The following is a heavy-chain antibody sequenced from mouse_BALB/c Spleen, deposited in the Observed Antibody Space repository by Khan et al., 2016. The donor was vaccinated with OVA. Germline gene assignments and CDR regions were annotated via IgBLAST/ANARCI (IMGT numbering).Heavy chain of an antibody. D-gene: IGHD1-1*01. CDR1: GYTFTSYW. CDR3: ASDCDSSYAMDD. CDR2: INPSTGYT. Sequence: QVRLQQSGAELAKPGASVKMSCKASGYTFTSYWMHWVKQRPGQGLEWIGYINPSTGYTEYNQKFKDKTTLTADKSSRTAYMQLSSLTSEDSAVFFCASDCDSSYAMDDWGQGGSVTVSS. J-gene: IGHJ4*01. V-gene: IGHV1-7*01.